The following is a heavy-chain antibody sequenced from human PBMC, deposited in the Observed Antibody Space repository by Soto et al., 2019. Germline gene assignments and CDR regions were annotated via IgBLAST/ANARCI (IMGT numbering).Heavy chain of an antibody. V-gene: IGHV3-33*01. D-gene: IGHD2-15*01. Sequence: GGSLRLSCAASGFTFSSYGMHWVRQAPGKGLEWVAGIWYDGSNKYYADSVKGRFTISRDNSKNTLYLQMNSLRAEDTAVYYCARDKLGYCSGGSCPATYYYGMDVWGQGTTVTVSS. J-gene: IGHJ6*02. CDR2: IWYDGSNK. CDR3: ARDKLGYCSGGSCPATYYYGMDV. CDR1: GFTFSSYG.